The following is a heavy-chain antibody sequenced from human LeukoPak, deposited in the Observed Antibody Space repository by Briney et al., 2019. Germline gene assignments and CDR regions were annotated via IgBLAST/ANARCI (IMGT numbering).Heavy chain of an antibody. V-gene: IGHV1-46*01. CDR2: SNPSGGST. CDR3: ARVAAEVVGVPGAIGFGWLRRDYYYMDV. D-gene: IGHD2-2*02. CDR1: GYTFTSYY. J-gene: IGHJ6*03. Sequence: ASVKVSCKASGYTFTSYYMHWVRQAPGDGLEWMGISNPSGGSTSYAQKFQGRVTMTRDMSTSTVYMELSSLRSEDTAVYYCARVAAEVVGVPGAIGFGWLRRDYYYMDVWGKGTTVTVSS.